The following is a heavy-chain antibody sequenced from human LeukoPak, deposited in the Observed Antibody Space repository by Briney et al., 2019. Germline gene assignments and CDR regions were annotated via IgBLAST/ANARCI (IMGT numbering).Heavy chain of an antibody. CDR3: ARDGSGDYYMDV. Sequence: GGSLRLSCAASGVTFSGYWMHWVRQAPGKGLEWVSSISSSSSYISYADSVKGRFTMSRDNAKNSLYLQMNSLRAEDTAVYYCARDGSGDYYMDVWGKGTTVTISS. CDR2: ISSSSSYI. D-gene: IGHD1-26*01. CDR1: GVTFSGYW. J-gene: IGHJ6*03. V-gene: IGHV3-21*01.